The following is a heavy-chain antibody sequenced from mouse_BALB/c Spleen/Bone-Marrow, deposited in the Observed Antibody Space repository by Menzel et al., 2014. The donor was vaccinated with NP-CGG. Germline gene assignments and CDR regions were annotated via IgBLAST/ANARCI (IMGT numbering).Heavy chain of an antibody. J-gene: IGHJ4*01. CDR1: GYTFTEYT. V-gene: IGHV1-18*01. D-gene: IGHD1-2*01. CDR2: INPNNGGT. CDR3: ARRYYGPYVMDN. Sequence: VQLKQSGPGLVKPGASVKISCKTSGYTFTEYTMHWVKQSQGKSLEWIGGINPNNGGTSYNQKFKGKATLTVDKSSSTAYMELRSLTSEDSAVYYCARRYYGPYVMDNWGQGTSVTVSS.